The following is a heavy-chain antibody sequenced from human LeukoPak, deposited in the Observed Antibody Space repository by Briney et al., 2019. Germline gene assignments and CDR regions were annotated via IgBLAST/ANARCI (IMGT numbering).Heavy chain of an antibody. D-gene: IGHD1-26*01. CDR1: GFTLSSYW. CDR3: ARTSYSYFEY. CDR2: IYSGGST. V-gene: IGHV3-53*01. Sequence: GSLRLSCAASGFTLSSYWMDWVRQAPGKGLEWVSVIYSGGSTYYADSVKGRFTISRDNSKNTLYLQMNGLRAEDTAVYYCARTSYSYFEYWGQGTLVTVSS. J-gene: IGHJ4*02.